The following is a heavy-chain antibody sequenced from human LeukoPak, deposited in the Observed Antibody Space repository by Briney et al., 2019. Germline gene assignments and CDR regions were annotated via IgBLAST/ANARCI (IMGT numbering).Heavy chain of an antibody. CDR1: GFTVSSNY. V-gene: IGHV3-66*02. CDR3: ARDHLYSSSWYMYY. J-gene: IGHJ4*02. CDR2: IYSGGST. Sequence: GGSLRLSCAASGFTVSSNYMSWVRQAPGKGLEWVSVIYSGGSTYYADSVKGRFTISRDNSKNTLYLQMNSLRAEDTAVYYCARDHLYSSSWYMYYWGQGTLVTVSS. D-gene: IGHD6-13*01.